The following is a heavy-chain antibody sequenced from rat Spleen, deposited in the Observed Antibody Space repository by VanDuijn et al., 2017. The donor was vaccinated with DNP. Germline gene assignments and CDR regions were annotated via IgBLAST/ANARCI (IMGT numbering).Heavy chain of an antibody. Sequence: EVQLVESGGGLVQPGRSMKLSCAASGFIFSNYGMAWVRQAPTKGLEWVAYIGSDGYAPYYGDSVKGRFTISRDNAKSTLYLQMNSLRSEDIATYYCIRWNSGHFDYWGQGVMVTVSS. D-gene: IGHD4-3*01. J-gene: IGHJ2*01. V-gene: IGHV5-22*01. CDR3: IRWNSGHFDY. CDR1: GFIFSNYG. CDR2: IGSDGYAP.